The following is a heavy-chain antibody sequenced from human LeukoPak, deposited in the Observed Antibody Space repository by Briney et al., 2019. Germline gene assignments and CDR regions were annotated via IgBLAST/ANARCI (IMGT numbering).Heavy chain of an antibody. J-gene: IGHJ4*02. CDR2: ISSSCSTI. Sequence: PGGSLRLSCAASGFTFSSYEMNWVRQAPGKGLEWGSYISSSCSTIYYADSVKGRFTISRDNAKNSLYLQMNSLRAEDTAVYYCARTYYDSSGHRIFHYWGGRTLDSVSS. CDR1: GFTFSSYE. V-gene: IGHV3-48*03. D-gene: IGHD3-22*01. CDR3: ARTYYDSSGHRIFHY.